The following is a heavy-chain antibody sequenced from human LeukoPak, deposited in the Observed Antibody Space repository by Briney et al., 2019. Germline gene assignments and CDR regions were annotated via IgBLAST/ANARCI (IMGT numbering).Heavy chain of an antibody. CDR1: GYTFTDYY. V-gene: IGHV1-69-2*01. CDR2: VDPEDGET. D-gene: IGHD3-22*01. J-gene: IGHJ4*02. Sequence: GASVKISCKVSGYTFTDYYMHWVQQAPGKGLEWMGLVDPEDGETIHAAKFQGRVTITADTSTDTAYMELSSLRSEDTAVYYCATDRRADSSGYSFDYWGQGTLVTVSS. CDR3: ATDRRADSSGYSFDY.